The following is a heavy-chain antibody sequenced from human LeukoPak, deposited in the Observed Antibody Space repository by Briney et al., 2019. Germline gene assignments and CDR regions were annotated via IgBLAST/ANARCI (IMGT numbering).Heavy chain of an antibody. J-gene: IGHJ4*02. CDR3: ASQGDSAYGDYN. Sequence: GRSLRLSCAASGFTFSSYAMHWVRQAPGKGLEWVAVISYDGSNKYYADSVKGRFTISRDNAKNTLYLQMNSLRAEDTAVYYCASQGDSAYGDYNWGQGTLVTVSS. CDR1: GFTFSSYA. D-gene: IGHD4-17*01. CDR2: ISYDGSNK. V-gene: IGHV3-30*04.